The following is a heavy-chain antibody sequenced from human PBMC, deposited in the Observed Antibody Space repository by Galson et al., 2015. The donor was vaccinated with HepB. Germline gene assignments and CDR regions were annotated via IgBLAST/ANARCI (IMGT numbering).Heavy chain of an antibody. J-gene: IGHJ4*02. CDR3: AREGFPSRVDFWSGYYFDY. CDR1: GFTFSSYA. CDR2: ISYDGSNK. V-gene: IGHV3-30-3*01. D-gene: IGHD3-3*01. Sequence: SLRLSCAASGFTFSSYAMHWVRQAPGKGLEWVAVISYDGSNKYYADSVKGRFTISRDNSKNTLYLQMNSLRAEDTAVYYCAREGFPSRVDFWSGYYFDYWGQGTLVTVSS.